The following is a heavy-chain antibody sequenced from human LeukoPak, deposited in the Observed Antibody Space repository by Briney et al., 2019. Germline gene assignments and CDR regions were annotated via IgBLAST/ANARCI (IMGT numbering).Heavy chain of an antibody. Sequence: GGSLRLSCAVSGFTFSSYAMHWVRQAPGKGLEWVAVISYDGSNKYYADSVKGRFTISRDNSKNTLYLQMNSLRAEDTAVYYCARGGPPGGYWGQGTLVTVSS. CDR2: ISYDGSNK. CDR1: GFTFSSYA. CDR3: ARGGPPGGY. D-gene: IGHD3-10*01. V-gene: IGHV3-30-3*01. J-gene: IGHJ4*02.